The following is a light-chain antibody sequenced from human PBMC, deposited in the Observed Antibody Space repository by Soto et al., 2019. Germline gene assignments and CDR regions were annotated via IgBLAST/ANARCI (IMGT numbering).Light chain of an antibody. CDR2: DAS. V-gene: IGKV3-11*01. CDR3: QQRSEWPRT. J-gene: IGKJ1*01. CDR1: QSISST. Sequence: VFTHSPSTLSLSPGERATLSCRASQSISSTLAWYQQKPGQAPRLLIYDASTRATGFPARLSGSGSGTDFTLTIGSLETEDFAVYYCQQRSEWPRTFGQGTKVDIK.